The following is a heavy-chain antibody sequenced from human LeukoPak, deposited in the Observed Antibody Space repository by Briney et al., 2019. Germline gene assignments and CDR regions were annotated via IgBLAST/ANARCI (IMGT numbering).Heavy chain of an antibody. J-gene: IGHJ4*02. CDR3: ARDIPGVNVY. D-gene: IGHD3-10*01. V-gene: IGHV3-53*01. CDR1: GFTVSGTY. Sequence: GGSLRLSCAASGFTVSGTYMSWVRQAPGKGLEWVSISYSDGRPYYADSVKGRFTISRDNSKNTLYLQMNSLRAEDTAVYYCARDIPGVNVYWGQGTLVTVSS. CDR2: SYSDGRP.